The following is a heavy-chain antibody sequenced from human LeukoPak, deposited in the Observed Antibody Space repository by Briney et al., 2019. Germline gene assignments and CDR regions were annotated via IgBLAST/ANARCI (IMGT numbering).Heavy chain of an antibody. V-gene: IGHV4-34*01. J-gene: IGHJ4*02. D-gene: IGHD6-13*01. CDR2: INHSGST. CDR3: ARGKRGGQQLVWGYFDC. Sequence: PSETLSLTCAVYGGSFSGYYWSWVRQPPGKGLEWIGEINHSGSTNYNPSLKSRVTISVDTSKNQFSLKLSSVTAADTAVYYCARGKRGGQQLVWGYFDCWGQGTLVTVSS. CDR1: GGSFSGYY.